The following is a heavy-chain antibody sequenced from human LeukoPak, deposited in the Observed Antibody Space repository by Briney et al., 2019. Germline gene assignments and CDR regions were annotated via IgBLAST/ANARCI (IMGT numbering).Heavy chain of an antibody. CDR2: ISGSGGST. CDR3: AKDRGDIAAAGIGADFDY. CDR1: GFXFGSYA. V-gene: IGHV3-23*01. Sequence: GGSLRLSCAASGFXFGSYAMSWVRQAPGKGLEWVSAISGSGGSTYYADSVEGRFTISRDNSKNTLYLQMNSLRAEDTAVYYCAKDRGDIAAAGIGADFDYWGQGTLVTVSS. J-gene: IGHJ4*02. D-gene: IGHD6-13*01.